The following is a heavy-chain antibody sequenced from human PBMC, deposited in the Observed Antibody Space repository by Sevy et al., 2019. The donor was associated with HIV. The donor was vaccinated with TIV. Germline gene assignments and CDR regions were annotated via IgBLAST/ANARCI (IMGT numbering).Heavy chain of an antibody. CDR2: IYHSGST. D-gene: IGHD3-10*01. V-gene: IGHV4-38-2*01. J-gene: IGHJ4*02. Sequence: SETLSLTCAVSGYSISSGYYWGWIRQPPGKGLEWIGSIYHSGSTYYNPSLKSRVTISVDTSKNQFSLKLSSVTAADTAVYYCATVYYYGSGSPNYSFDYWGQGTLVTISS. CDR3: ATVYYYGSGSPNYSFDY. CDR1: GYSISSGYY.